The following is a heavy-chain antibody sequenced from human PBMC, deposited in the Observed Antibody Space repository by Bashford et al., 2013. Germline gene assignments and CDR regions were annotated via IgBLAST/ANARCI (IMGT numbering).Heavy chain of an antibody. Sequence: SSETLSLTCTVSGGSISSSSYYWGWIRQPPGKGLEWIGSIYYSGSTYYNPSLKSRVTISVDTSKNQFSLKLSSVTAADTAVYYCARLAYGMDVVGPRDHGHRLL. CDR3: ARLAYGMDV. V-gene: IGHV4-39*01. CDR2: IYYSGST. D-gene: IGHD3-3*02. J-gene: IGHJ6*02. CDR1: GGSISSSSYY.